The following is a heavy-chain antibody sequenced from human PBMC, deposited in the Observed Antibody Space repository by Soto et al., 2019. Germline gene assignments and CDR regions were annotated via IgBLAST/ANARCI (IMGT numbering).Heavy chain of an antibody. D-gene: IGHD2-21*01. J-gene: IGHJ4*02. CDR1: GGTFSSYT. V-gene: IGHV1-69*08. CDR3: ARDPSAGDSAGY. CDR2: IIPILGIA. Sequence: QVQLVQSGAEVKKPGSSVKVSCKASGGTFSSYTISLVRQAPGQGLEWMGRIIPILGIANYAQKFQGRVTITADKSTSTAYMELSSLRSEDTAVYYCARDPSAGDSAGYWGQGTLVTVSS.